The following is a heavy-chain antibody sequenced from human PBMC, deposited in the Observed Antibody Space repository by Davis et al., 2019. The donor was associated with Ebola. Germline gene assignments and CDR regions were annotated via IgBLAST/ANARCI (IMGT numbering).Heavy chain of an antibody. Sequence: GGSLRLSCTASGFTISSYGMHWVRQAPGKGLEWVAVISYDGSNKYYADSVKGRFTISRDNSKNTLYLQMDSLRAEDMAVYYCAKDLTFWRGCMDVWGQGTTVTVSS. J-gene: IGHJ6*02. CDR1: GFTISSYG. CDR3: AKDLTFWRGCMDV. D-gene: IGHD3-3*01. V-gene: IGHV3-30*18. CDR2: ISYDGSNK.